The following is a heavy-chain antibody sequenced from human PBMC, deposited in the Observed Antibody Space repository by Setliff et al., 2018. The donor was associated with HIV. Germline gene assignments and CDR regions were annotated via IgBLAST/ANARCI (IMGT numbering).Heavy chain of an antibody. J-gene: IGHJ4*02. CDR3: ARYSPRGYTLTGPY. V-gene: IGHV4-61*01. CDR2: IYYSGGT. D-gene: IGHD6-25*01. CDR1: GDSVSSRSYY. Sequence: LSLTCTVSGDSVSSRSYYWSWIRQPPGKGLEWIGYIYYSGGTYYNPSLKSRVTISVDTSKNQFSLKLTSVTAADTAVYYCARYSPRGYTLTGPYWGQGTLVTVSS.